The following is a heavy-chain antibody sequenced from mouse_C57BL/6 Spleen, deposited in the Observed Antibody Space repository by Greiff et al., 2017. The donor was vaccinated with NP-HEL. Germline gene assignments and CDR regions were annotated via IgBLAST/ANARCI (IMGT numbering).Heavy chain of an antibody. J-gene: IGHJ1*03. V-gene: IGHV1-19*01. D-gene: IGHD2-10*01. CDR3: ARPPTTGPYFDV. CDR2: INPYNGGT. Sequence: EVQLQQSGPVLVKPGASVKMSCKASGYTFTDYYMNWVKQSHGKSLEWIGVINPYNGGTSYNQKFKGKATLTVDKSSSTAYMELNSLTSEDSAVYYCARPPTTGPYFDVWGTGTTVTVSS. CDR1: GYTFTDYY.